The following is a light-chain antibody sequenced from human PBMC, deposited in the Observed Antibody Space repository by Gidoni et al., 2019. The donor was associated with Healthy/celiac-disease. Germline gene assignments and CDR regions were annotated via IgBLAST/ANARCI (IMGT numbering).Light chain of an antibody. J-gene: IGKJ4*01. CDR1: QSVSNGY. CDR3: QQDSSLVT. CDR2: GADDAS. Sequence: EIVLTQSPGTLSLSPGERATLSCRASQSVSNGYFDWYQQKPGQAPRLLVYGADDASTGATGIAKRFSGSGSTTDFTITSSRLEDDYSAVYCCQQDSSLVTFGGGTKVEIK. V-gene: IGKV3-20*01.